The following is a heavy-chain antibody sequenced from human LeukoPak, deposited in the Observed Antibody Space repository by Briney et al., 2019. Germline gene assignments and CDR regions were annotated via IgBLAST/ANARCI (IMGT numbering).Heavy chain of an antibody. CDR2: IYYSGST. Sequence: SETLSLTCTVSGGSISSYYWSWIRQPPGKGLEWIANIYYSGSTYYNPSLRSRVTISIDTSKNQFSLKLMSVTAADTAVYYCARDSGTTGEVKFDPWGQGTLVTVSS. CDR3: ARDSGTTGEVKFDP. J-gene: IGHJ5*02. V-gene: IGHV4-59*12. D-gene: IGHD3-10*01. CDR1: GGSISSYY.